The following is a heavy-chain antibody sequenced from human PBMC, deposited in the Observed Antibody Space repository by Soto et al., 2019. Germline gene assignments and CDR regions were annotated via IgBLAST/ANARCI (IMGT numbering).Heavy chain of an antibody. CDR1: GGSISSYY. D-gene: IGHD6-19*01. Sequence: SETLSLTCTVSGGSISSYYWSWIRQPAGKGLEWIGRIYTSGSTNYNPSLKSRVTMSVDTSKNQFSLKLSSVTAADTAVYYCAGYSSGWYEGSFDYWGQGTLVTVSS. J-gene: IGHJ4*02. CDR2: IYTSGST. CDR3: AGYSSGWYEGSFDY. V-gene: IGHV4-4*07.